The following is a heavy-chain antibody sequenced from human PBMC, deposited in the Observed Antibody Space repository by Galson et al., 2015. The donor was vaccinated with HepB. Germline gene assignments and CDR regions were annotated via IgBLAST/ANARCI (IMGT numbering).Heavy chain of an antibody. D-gene: IGHD3-9*01. J-gene: IGHJ4*02. CDR1: GFTFTDSA. V-gene: IGHV3-23*01. CDR3: AKDGGLTYYDILTGYFDY. CDR2: IRGSGSTT. Sequence: SLRLSGAGSGFTFTDSAMSWVRQAPGTGLAGVSAIRGSGSTTISVDSVNRRFTISRDNSRNTLYLQMNSLGVDCTAVYYCAKDGGLTYYDILTGYFDYWGQGTLVTVSS.